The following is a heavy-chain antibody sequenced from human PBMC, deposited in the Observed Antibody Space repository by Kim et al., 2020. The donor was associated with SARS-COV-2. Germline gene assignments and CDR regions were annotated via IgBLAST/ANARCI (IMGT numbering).Heavy chain of an antibody. CDR1: GYTFTSYG. J-gene: IGHJ3*02. D-gene: IGHD3-22*01. Sequence: ASVKVSCKTSGYTFTSYGISWVRQAPGQGLEWMGWTSAYNGNTNYAQKLQGRVTMTTDTSTSTAYMELRSLRSDDTAVYYCARPLYYDSSGDAFDIWGQGTMVTVSS. CDR3: ARPLYYDSSGDAFDI. CDR2: TSAYNGNT. V-gene: IGHV1-18*01.